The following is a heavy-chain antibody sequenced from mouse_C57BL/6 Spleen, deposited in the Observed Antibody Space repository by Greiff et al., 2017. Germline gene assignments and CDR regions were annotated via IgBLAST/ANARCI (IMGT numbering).Heavy chain of an antibody. J-gene: IGHJ4*01. CDR2: IDPENGDT. Sequence: EVQLVESGAELVRPGASVKLSCTASGFNIKDDYMHWVKQRPEQGLEWIGWIDPENGDTEYASKFQGKATITADTSSNTAYMQLSSLTSEETAVYYCTATGFAMDYWGQGTSVTVSS. D-gene: IGHD4-1*02. V-gene: IGHV14-4*01. CDR3: TATGFAMDY. CDR1: GFNIKDDY.